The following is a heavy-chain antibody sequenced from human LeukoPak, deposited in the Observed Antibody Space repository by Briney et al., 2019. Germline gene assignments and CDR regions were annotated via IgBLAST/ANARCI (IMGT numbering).Heavy chain of an antibody. Sequence: ASVKVSCKASGGTFSSYTINWVRQAPGQGLEWMGWISAYNGNTNYAQKLQGRVTMTTDTSTSTAYMELRSLRSDDTAVYYCARDGRMGYYYDSSGSYSDFWGQGTLVTVSS. CDR3: ARDGRMGYYYDSSGSYSDF. CDR2: ISAYNGNT. CDR1: GGTFSSYT. D-gene: IGHD3-22*01. J-gene: IGHJ4*02. V-gene: IGHV1-18*01.